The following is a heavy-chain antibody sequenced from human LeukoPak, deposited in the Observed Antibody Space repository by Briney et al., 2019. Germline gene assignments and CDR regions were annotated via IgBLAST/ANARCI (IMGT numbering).Heavy chain of an antibody. CDR2: ISGSGGST. J-gene: IGHJ4*02. V-gene: IGHV3-23*01. CDR3: ARTYDSSGSKTYYFDY. D-gene: IGHD3-22*01. Sequence: GGSLRLSCAASKFTFSTFSMGWVRQAPGKGLEWVSAISGSGGSTYYADSVKGRFTISRDNSKNSLYLQMNSLRAEDTAVYYCARTYDSSGSKTYYFDYWGQGTLVTVSS. CDR1: KFTFSTFS.